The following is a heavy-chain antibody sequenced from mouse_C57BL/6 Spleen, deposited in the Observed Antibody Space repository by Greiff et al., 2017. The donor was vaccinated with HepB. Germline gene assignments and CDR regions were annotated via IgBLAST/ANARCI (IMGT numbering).Heavy chain of an antibody. J-gene: IGHJ3*01. Sequence: VQLQQSGPELVKPGASVKISCKASGYSFTGYYMNWVKQSPEKSLEWIGEINPSTGGTTYNQKFKAKATLTVDKSSSTAYMQLKSLKSEDSAVYYCARRDYSKPWFAYWGQGTLVTVSA. CDR2: INPSTGGT. CDR1: GYSFTGYY. CDR3: ARRDYSKPWFAY. D-gene: IGHD2-5*01. V-gene: IGHV1-42*01.